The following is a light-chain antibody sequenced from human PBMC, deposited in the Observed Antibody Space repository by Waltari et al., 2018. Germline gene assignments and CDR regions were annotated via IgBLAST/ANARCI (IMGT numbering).Light chain of an antibody. CDR1: QSLSNW. CDR3: QQYRNLWT. J-gene: IGKJ1*01. Sequence: DIQMTQSPSTLSASVGDRVTITCRASQSLSNWLAWYQQKPGQAPKVLIDKASTLESGVPARFSGSGSGTEFTLTISSLQPDDFATYYCQQYRNLWTFGQGTKVEIK. V-gene: IGKV1-5*03. CDR2: KAS.